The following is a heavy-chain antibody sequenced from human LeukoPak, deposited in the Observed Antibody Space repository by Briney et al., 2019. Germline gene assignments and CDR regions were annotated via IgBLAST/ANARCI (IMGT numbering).Heavy chain of an antibody. CDR2: IYYRGST. CDR3: ARSDSGWYEY. CDR1: GGSISSYY. Sequence: PSETLSLTCTVSGGSISSYYWSWIRQPPGKGLEWIGYIYYRGSTNYNPSLKSRVTISVDTSKNQFSLKLSSVTAADTAVYYCARSDSGWYEYWGQGTLVTVSS. V-gene: IGHV4-59*01. D-gene: IGHD6-19*01. J-gene: IGHJ4*02.